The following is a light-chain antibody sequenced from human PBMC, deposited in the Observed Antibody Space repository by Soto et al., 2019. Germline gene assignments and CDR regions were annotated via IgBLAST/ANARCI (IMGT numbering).Light chain of an antibody. V-gene: IGLV2-14*01. J-gene: IGLJ3*02. Sequence: QSVLTQPASVSGSPGQSITISCTGTSSDVGGYNYVSWYQHHPGKAPKLMIYEVSNRPSGVSNRFSGSKSGNTASLTISGLRAEDEADYYCTSFTRSSTWVFGGGTKVTVL. CDR2: EVS. CDR3: TSFTRSSTWV. CDR1: SSDVGGYNY.